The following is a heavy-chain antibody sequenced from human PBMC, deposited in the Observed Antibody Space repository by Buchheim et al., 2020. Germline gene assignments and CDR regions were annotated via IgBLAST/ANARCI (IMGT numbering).Heavy chain of an antibody. J-gene: IGHJ4*02. Sequence: QVQLQESGPGLVKPSGTLSLSCAVSGGSISSSNWWSWVRLPPGKGLGWIGEIYHTGTTNYHPSLKSRVTISVDKSKNSLSLKMTSVTAADTAVYYCAREFENCSGGSCYSFDHWGRGTL. CDR1: GGSISSSNW. D-gene: IGHD2-15*01. CDR2: IYHTGTT. V-gene: IGHV4-4*02. CDR3: AREFENCSGGSCYSFDH.